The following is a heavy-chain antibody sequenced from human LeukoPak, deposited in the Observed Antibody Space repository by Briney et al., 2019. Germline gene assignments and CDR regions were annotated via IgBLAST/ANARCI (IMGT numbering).Heavy chain of an antibody. CDR3: VKDREGWLVDP. CDR1: GFTFTTYA. Sequence: GGSLRLSCAASGFTFTTYAMSWVRQAPGKGLEWVSTINGNGDNTYYADSVKGRFTISRDNSKNTLYLQMSSLRAEDTAVYYCVKDREGWLVDPWGQGTLVTVSS. J-gene: IGHJ5*02. D-gene: IGHD6-19*01. V-gene: IGHV3-23*01. CDR2: INGNGDNT.